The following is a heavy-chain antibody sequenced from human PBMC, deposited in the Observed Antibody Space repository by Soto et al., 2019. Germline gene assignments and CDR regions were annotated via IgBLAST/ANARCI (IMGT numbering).Heavy chain of an antibody. CDR2: INPNSGGT. CDR3: ARDLRRVTMIVVARSAFDI. J-gene: IGHJ3*02. CDR1: GYTFTGYY. V-gene: IGHV1-2*02. Sequence: ASVKVSCKASGYTFTGYYMHWVRQAPGQGLEWMGWINPNSGGTNYAQKFQGRVTMTRDTSISTAYMELSRLRSDDTAVYYCARDLRRVTMIVVARSAFDIWGQGTMVTVSS. D-gene: IGHD3-22*01.